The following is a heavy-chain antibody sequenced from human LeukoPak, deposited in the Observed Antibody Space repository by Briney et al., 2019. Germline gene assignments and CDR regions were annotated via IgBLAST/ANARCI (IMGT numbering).Heavy chain of an antibody. Sequence: SETLSLTCTVSGGSISSYYWSWIRQPPGKGLEWLGYIYYSGSTNYNPSLKSRVTISVDTSKNQFSLKLSSVTAADTAVYYCARDPGSGWYYFDYWGQGTLVTVSS. CDR1: GGSISSYY. J-gene: IGHJ4*02. D-gene: IGHD6-19*01. CDR3: ARDPGSGWYYFDY. V-gene: IGHV4-59*01. CDR2: IYYSGST.